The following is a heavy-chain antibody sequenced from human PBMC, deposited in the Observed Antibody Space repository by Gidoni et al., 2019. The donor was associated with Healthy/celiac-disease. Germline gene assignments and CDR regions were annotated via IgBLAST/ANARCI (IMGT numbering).Heavy chain of an antibody. Sequence: QVQLVESGGGVVQPGWSLRLSCAASGFTFSSYAMHWVRQAPGKGLEWVAVISYDGSNKYYADSVKGRFTISRDNSKNTLYLQMNSLRAEDTAVYYCARDRWFGDSPMGGYFDYWGQGTLVTVSS. J-gene: IGHJ4*02. D-gene: IGHD3-10*01. V-gene: IGHV3-30-3*01. CDR2: ISYDGSNK. CDR3: ARDRWFGDSPMGGYFDY. CDR1: GFTFSSYA.